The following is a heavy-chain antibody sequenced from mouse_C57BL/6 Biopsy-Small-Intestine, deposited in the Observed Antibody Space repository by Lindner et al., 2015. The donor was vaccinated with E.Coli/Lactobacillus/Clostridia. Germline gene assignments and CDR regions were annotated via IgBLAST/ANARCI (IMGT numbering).Heavy chain of an antibody. J-gene: IGHJ3*01. CDR1: GFTFSSYA. CDR2: ISDGGSYT. V-gene: IGHV5-4*01. CDR3: ARGDSWFAY. Sequence: VQLQESGGGLVKPGGSLKLSCAASGFTFSSYAMSWVRQTPEKRLEWVATISDGGSYTYYPDNVKGRFTISRDNAKNNLYLQMSHLKSEDTAMYYCARGDSWFAYVGPRDSGHCLC.